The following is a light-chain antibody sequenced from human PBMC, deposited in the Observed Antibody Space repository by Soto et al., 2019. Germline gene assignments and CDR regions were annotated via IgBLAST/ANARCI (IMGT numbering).Light chain of an antibody. CDR2: VAS. V-gene: IGKV1-9*01. Sequence: DIQVTQSPPTLSASVGDRVTITCRASQTISTWMAWYQQKPGKAPKLLIYVASTLQSGVPSRFSGSGSGTDFTLTISNLQPEDLATYYCQQLNTYPITFGQGTRLEL. CDR3: QQLNTYPIT. J-gene: IGKJ5*01. CDR1: QTISTW.